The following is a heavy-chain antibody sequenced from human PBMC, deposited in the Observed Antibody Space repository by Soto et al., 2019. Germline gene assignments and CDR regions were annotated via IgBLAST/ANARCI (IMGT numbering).Heavy chain of an antibody. CDR3: ARSILVVNALDY. D-gene: IGHD2-21*01. CDR1: GYTFTSYA. J-gene: IGHJ4*02. CDR2: INAGNGNT. Sequence: QVQLVQSAAEEKKPGASVQVSCKASGYTFTSYAMHWVRQAPGQGLEWMGWINAGNGNTKYSQKFQGRVTITRVTSASKDYKELSSLRSEGTGVYYCARSILVVNALDYWGQGTLVTVSS. V-gene: IGHV1-3*05.